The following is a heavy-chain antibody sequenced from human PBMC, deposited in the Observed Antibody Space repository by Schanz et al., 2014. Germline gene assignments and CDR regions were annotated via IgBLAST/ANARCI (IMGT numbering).Heavy chain of an antibody. D-gene: IGHD3-16*01. CDR2: VYFSGTT. CDR1: GGSISSGESY. J-gene: IGHJ5*02. V-gene: IGHV4-39*01. CDR3: ARHGGYYDVLNSFDI. Sequence: QLQLQESGPGLVKPSETLSLTCTVSGGSISSGESYWGWIRQSPEEGLQYIGSVYFSGTTPYSPSLKARVTISVDSSKNQFSLMLTAVTAADTAVYFCARHGGYYDVLNSFDIWGQGTLVTVSS.